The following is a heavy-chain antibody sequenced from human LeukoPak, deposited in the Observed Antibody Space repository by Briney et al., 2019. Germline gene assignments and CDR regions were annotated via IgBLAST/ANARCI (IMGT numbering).Heavy chain of an antibody. CDR3: AKRDGSGYYYFDY. Sequence: GGSLRLSGAASGFTFSSYGMHWVRKAPGKGLKGVAYIQYDGNNQQYADSVKCRFSISRDNSKNILYLQMNSMRDEDTDVYYCAKRDGSGYYYFDYWGQGTLVTVSS. CDR1: GFTFSSYG. J-gene: IGHJ4*02. CDR2: IQYDGNNQ. V-gene: IGHV3-30*02. D-gene: IGHD3-22*01.